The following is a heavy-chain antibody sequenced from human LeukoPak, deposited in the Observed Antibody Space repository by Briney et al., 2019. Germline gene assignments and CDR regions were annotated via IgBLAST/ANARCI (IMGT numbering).Heavy chain of an antibody. CDR1: GGSISTDYYY. Sequence: SETLSLTCTVSGGSISTDYYYWGWIRQPPGRGLEWIASIYYSASTYYNPSLKSRVTISVETSKNQVSLTLSSVTAAGTAVYYCARLKGYSYGYVDNWGQGILVTVSS. D-gene: IGHD5-18*01. J-gene: IGHJ4*02. CDR2: IYYSAST. V-gene: IGHV4-39*01. CDR3: ARLKGYSYGYVDN.